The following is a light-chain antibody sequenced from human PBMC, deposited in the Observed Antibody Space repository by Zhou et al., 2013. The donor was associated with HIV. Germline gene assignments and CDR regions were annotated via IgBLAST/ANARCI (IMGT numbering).Light chain of an antibody. J-gene: IGKJ5*01. CDR3: QQRNAWPIT. Sequence: EVVLTQSPTTLSLSPGERATLSCRAGQSVSNYLAWYQQKPGQAPRLLIYDASNRATGIPARFSGSGSGTDFTLTISSLEPEDFAVYYCQQRNAWPITFGQGTRLEIK. CDR1: QSVSNY. V-gene: IGKV3-11*01. CDR2: DAS.